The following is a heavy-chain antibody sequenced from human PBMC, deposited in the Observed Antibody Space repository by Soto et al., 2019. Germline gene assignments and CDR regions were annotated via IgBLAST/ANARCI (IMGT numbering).Heavy chain of an antibody. CDR3: ARDQDYYGSGTDY. D-gene: IGHD3-10*01. CDR1: GFTFSSYG. V-gene: IGHV3-33*01. CDR2: IWYDGSNK. Sequence: QVQLVESGGGVVQPGRSLRLSCAASGFTFSSYGMHWVRQAPGKGLEWVAVIWYDGSNKYYADSVKGRFTISRDNSKNTLYLQMNSLGAEDTAVYYCARDQDYYGSGTDYWGQGTLVTVSS. J-gene: IGHJ4*02.